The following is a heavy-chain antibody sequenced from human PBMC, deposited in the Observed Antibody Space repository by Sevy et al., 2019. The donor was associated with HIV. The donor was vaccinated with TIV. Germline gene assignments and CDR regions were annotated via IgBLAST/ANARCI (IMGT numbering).Heavy chain of an antibody. V-gene: IGHV4-59*08. D-gene: IGHD1-26*01. CDR1: SGSITSLY. CDR3: AGENAWGRGYS. J-gene: IGHJ4*02. Sequence: SETLSLTCTVSSGSITSLYWNWIRQPPGKGLEWIVNIYYNGHINYNPSLKSRVTLSLDTSKNQFSLRLSSVTAADTAMYYCAGENAWGRGYSWGQGTLVTVSS. CDR2: IYYNGHI.